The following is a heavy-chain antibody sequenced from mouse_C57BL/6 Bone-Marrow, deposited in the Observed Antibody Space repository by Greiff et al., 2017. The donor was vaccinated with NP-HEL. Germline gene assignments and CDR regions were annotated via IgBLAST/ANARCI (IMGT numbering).Heavy chain of an antibody. CDR2: INPNNGGT. Sequence: VQLQQSGPELVKPGASVKISCKASGYTFTDYYMNWVKQSHGKSLEWIGDINPNNGGTSYNQKFKGKATLTVDKSSSTAYMALRSLTSEDSAVYYCANPFITTVDWYFDVWGTGTTVTVSS. CDR3: ANPFITTVDWYFDV. J-gene: IGHJ1*03. D-gene: IGHD1-1*01. V-gene: IGHV1-26*01. CDR1: GYTFTDYY.